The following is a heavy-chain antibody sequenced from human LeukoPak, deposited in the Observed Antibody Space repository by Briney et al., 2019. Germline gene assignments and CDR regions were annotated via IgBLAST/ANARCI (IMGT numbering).Heavy chain of an antibody. J-gene: IGHJ6*03. CDR1: GYSFTSYW. CDR3: ARGSGQLLYFWGPPYYYYMDV. CDR2: IYPGDSDT. D-gene: IGHD2-2*02. Sequence: GESLKIPCKGSGYSFTSYWIGWVRQMPGKGLEWMGIIYPGDSDTRYSPSFQGQVTISADKSISTAYLQWSSLKASDTAMYYCARGSGQLLYFWGPPYYYYMDVWGKGTTVTVSS. V-gene: IGHV5-51*01.